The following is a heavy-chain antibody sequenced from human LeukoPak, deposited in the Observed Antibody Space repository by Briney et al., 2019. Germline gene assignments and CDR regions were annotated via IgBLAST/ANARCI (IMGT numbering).Heavy chain of an antibody. CDR1: GFTFDDYA. V-gene: IGHV3-43D*03. CDR2: ISWDGGST. Sequence: GGSLRLSCAASGFTFDDYAMHWVRQAPGKGLEWVSLISWDGGSTYYADSVKGRFTISRDNSKNSLYLQMNSLRAEDTALYYCAKGSYYYYYYMDVWGKGTTVTVSS. CDR3: AKGSYYYYYYMDV. J-gene: IGHJ6*03.